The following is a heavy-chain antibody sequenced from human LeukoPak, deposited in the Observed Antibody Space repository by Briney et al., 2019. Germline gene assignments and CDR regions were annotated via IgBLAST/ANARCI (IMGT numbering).Heavy chain of an antibody. Sequence: GGSLRLSCEVSGFTFSSHALSWVRQAPGKGLEWVSALSGSGTSTYYADSVKGRFTTSRDNSKNTLYLQMNSLRAEDTAVYYCATPYFDFWSGYYRGWGQGTLVTVSS. J-gene: IGHJ4*02. CDR3: ATPYFDFWSGYYRG. CDR2: LSGSGTST. D-gene: IGHD3-3*01. V-gene: IGHV3-23*01. CDR1: GFTFSSHA.